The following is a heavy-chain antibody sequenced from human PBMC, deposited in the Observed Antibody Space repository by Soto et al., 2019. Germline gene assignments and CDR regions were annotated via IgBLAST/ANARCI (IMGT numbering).Heavy chain of an antibody. CDR2: ISAYNGNT. CDR1: GYTFTSYG. CDR3: ARVYYYDSSGYPVGKNWFDP. V-gene: IGHV1-18*01. J-gene: IGHJ5*02. Sequence: GASVKVSCKASGYTFTSYGISWVRQAPGQGLEWMGWISAYNGNTNYAQKLQGRVTMTTDTSTSTAYMELRSLRSDDTAVYYCARVYYYDSSGYPVGKNWFDPWGQGTLVTLL. D-gene: IGHD3-22*01.